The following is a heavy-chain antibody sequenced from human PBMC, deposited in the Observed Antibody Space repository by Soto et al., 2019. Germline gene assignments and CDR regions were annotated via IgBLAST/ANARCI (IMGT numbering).Heavy chain of an antibody. CDR2: ISDSGST. J-gene: IGHJ6*02. CDR1: GFTFSRYA. D-gene: IGHD3-10*01. V-gene: IGHV3-23*01. CDR3: ARDYLLGPSNYYGSGSYYAYYYYGMDV. Sequence: GGSLRLSCTASGFTFSRYAMSWVRQAPGKGLEWVSTISDSGSTYYAESVKGRLTISRDNSKHTLYLQMNSLRAEDTAVYYCARDYLLGPSNYYGSGSYYAYYYYGMDVWGQGTTVTVSS.